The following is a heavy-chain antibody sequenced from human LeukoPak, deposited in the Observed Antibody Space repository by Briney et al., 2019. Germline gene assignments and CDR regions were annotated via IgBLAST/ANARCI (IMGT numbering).Heavy chain of an antibody. CDR2: VDPKDGET. CDR1: GYTFTDYY. J-gene: IGHJ4*02. V-gene: IGHV1-69-2*01. CDR3: ATVTSAYDGSPFDY. Sequence: ASVKISCKVSGYTFTDYYMHWVPQAPGKGREWMGLVDPKDGETIYAEKFQGRVTITADTSTDTAYMELSSLRSEDTAVYYCATVTSAYDGSPFDYWGQGTLVTVSS. D-gene: IGHD5-24*01.